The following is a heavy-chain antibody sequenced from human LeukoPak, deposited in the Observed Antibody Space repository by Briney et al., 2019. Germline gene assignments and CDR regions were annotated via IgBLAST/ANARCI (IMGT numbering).Heavy chain of an antibody. J-gene: IGHJ6*02. D-gene: IGHD3-3*01. Sequence: ASVKVSCKASGYTFTSYGISWVRQAPGQGLEWMGWISAYNGNTNYAQKLQGRVTMTTDTSTSTAYMELRSLRSDDTAVYYCARAYDFWSGYSLDYYYGMDVWGQGTTVTVSS. CDR3: ARAYDFWSGYSLDYYYGMDV. CDR1: GYTFTSYG. CDR2: ISAYNGNT. V-gene: IGHV1-18*01.